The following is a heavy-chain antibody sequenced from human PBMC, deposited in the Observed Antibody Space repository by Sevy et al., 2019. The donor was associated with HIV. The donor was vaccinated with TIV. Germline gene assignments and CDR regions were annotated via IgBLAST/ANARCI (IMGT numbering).Heavy chain of an antibody. D-gene: IGHD5-12*01. CDR1: GGTFSSYA. CDR3: ARVARDGYNLGLFDY. J-gene: IGHJ4*02. V-gene: IGHV1-69*13. Sequence: ASVKASCKASGGTFSSYAISWVRQAPGQGLEWMGGIIPIFGTANYAQKFQGRVTITADESTSTAYMELSSLRSEDTAVYYCARVARDGYNLGLFDYWGQGTLVTVSS. CDR2: IIPIFGTA.